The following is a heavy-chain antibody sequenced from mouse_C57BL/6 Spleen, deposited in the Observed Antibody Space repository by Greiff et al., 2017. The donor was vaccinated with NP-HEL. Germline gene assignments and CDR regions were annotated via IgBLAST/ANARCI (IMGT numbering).Heavy chain of an antibody. Sequence: EVQRVESGGGLVKPGGSLKLSCAASGFTFSDYGMHWVRQAPEKGLEWVAYISSGSSTIYYADTVKGRFTISRDNAKNTLFMQMTSLRSEDTAMYYCVYYGSSRYYAMDDWGQGTSVTVYS. CDR1: GFTFSDYG. J-gene: IGHJ4*01. V-gene: IGHV5-17*01. CDR2: ISSGSSTI. CDR3: VYYGSSRYYAMDD. D-gene: IGHD1-1*01.